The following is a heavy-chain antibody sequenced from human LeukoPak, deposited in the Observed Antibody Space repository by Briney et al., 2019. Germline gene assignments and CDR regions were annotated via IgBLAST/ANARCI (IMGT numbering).Heavy chain of an antibody. CDR1: GFIYSLFW. D-gene: IGHD4-17*01. CDR3: ARGFASGDYGAD. CDR2: IKQDGSEK. Sequence: GGSLRLSCAASGFIYSLFWMSWVRQAPGKGLEWVANIKQDGSEKYYVDSVKGRFTISRDNAERSLYLQMNSLRAEDTAVYYCARGFASGDYGADWGQGTLVTVSS. V-gene: IGHV3-7*01. J-gene: IGHJ4*02.